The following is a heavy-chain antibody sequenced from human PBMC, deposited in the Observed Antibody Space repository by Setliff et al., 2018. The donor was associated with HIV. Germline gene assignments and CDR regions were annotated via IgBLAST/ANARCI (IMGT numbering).Heavy chain of an antibody. Sequence: ASVKVSCKASGYTFTNYGITWLRQAPGQGPEWMGWISTYSGSTKYAENLQGRVTMTTDTSTSTAYMELRSLRSEDTAVYFCARGFSDTIFGVIITSYYFDYWGQGTLVTVSS. CDR1: GYTFTNYG. CDR2: ISTYSGST. J-gene: IGHJ4*02. CDR3: ARGFSDTIFGVIITSYYFDY. V-gene: IGHV1-18*01. D-gene: IGHD3-3*01.